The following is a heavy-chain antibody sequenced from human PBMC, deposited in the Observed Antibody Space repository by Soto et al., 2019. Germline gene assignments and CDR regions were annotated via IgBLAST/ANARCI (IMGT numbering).Heavy chain of an antibody. D-gene: IGHD2-2*01. CDR1: GDSVSSNSAA. Sequence: SQTLSLTCAISGDSVSSNSAAWNWIRQSPSRGLEWLGRTYYRSKWYNDYAVSVKSRITINPDTSKNQFSLQLNSVTPEDTAVYYCARDCSSTSCYLGYYGMDVWGQGTTVTVSS. CDR2: TYYRSKWYN. J-gene: IGHJ6*02. V-gene: IGHV6-1*01. CDR3: ARDCSSTSCYLGYYGMDV.